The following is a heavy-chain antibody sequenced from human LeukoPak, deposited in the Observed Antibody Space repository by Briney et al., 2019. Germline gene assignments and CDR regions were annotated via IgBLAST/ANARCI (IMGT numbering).Heavy chain of an antibody. J-gene: IGHJ4*02. CDR1: GFDFSSYW. CDR2: IKQDGSEE. Sequence: QPGGSLRLSCAASGFDFSSYWMSWVRQAPGKGLEWVANIKQDGSEENYVDSVKGRFTISRDNAKNSLYLQMNSLRAEGTAVYYCARRAVAGTGYYDYGGQGTLVTVSS. CDR3: ARRAVAGTGYYDY. D-gene: IGHD6-19*01. V-gene: IGHV3-7*01.